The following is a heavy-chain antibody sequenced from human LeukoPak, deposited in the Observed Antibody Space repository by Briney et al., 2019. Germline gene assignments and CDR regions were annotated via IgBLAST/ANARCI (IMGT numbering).Heavy chain of an antibody. CDR2: ISDNGANT. J-gene: IGHJ3*02. CDR1: GFTFSNYA. V-gene: IGHV3-23*01. Sequence: PGGSLRLSCAASGFTFSNYAMNWVRQAPGKGLEWVSRISDNGANTYYADSVKGRFTISRDNSKDTVYLQMNSLRAGDTAVYYCASPSITMIEVVRRGNDAFDIWGQGTMVTVPS. D-gene: IGHD3-22*01. CDR3: ASPSITMIEVVRRGNDAFDI.